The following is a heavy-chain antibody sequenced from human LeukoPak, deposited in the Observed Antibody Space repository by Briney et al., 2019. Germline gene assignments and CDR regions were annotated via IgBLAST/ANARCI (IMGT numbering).Heavy chain of an antibody. CDR2: ISAYNGNT. D-gene: IGHD1-1*01. V-gene: IGHV1-18*01. CDR3: ARDLRPRWDWNERRAFDY. CDR1: GYTFTSYG. J-gene: IGHJ4*02. Sequence: ASVKVSCKASGYTFTSYGISWVRQAPGQGPEWMGWISAYNGNTNYAQKLQGRVTMTTDTSTSTAYMELRSLRSDDTAVYYCARDLRPRWDWNERRAFDYWGQGTLVTVSS.